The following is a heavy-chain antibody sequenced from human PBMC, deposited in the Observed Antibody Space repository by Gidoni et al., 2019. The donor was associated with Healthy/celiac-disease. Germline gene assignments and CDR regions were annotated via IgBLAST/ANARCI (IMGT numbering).Heavy chain of an antibody. D-gene: IGHD1-26*01. CDR3: ARGRWAWSGWELLGDY. J-gene: IGHJ4*02. Sequence: EVQLVESGCGLVQPGGSLRLSCAASGFTFSSYWMHWFRQAPGKGLVWVSRIKSDGSSTSDADTVKGRFTISRDNAKNTLYLQMNSLRAEDTAGYYCARGRWAWSGWELLGDYWGQGTLVTVSS. V-gene: IGHV3-74*01. CDR2: IKSDGSST. CDR1: GFTFSSYW.